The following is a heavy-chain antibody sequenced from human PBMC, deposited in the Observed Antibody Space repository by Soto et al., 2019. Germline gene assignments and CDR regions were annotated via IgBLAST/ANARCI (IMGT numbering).Heavy chain of an antibody. D-gene: IGHD4-4*01. V-gene: IGHV3-33*01. J-gene: IGHJ4*02. Sequence: PGGSLRLSCVASEFAFNTYAIHWVRQALGQGLEWVAVIWYDGRNKYYAESVKGRFTISRDNSENTVSLQMNSLRPDDTAIYHFARGGLQSFYFPPDFWGRGTLVTVSS. CDR1: EFAFNTYA. CDR2: IWYDGRNK. CDR3: ARGGLQSFYFPPDF.